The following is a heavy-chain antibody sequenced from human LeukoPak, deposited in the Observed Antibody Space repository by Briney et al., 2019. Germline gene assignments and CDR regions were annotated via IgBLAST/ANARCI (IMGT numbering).Heavy chain of an antibody. D-gene: IGHD5-18*01. CDR3: ATLITAMVTGGFDY. CDR2: ISYDGSNK. CDR1: GFTFSSYG. Sequence: AGGSLRLSCAASGFTFSSYGMHWVRQAPGKGLEWVAVISYDGSNKYYADSVKGRFTISRDNSKNTLYLQMNSLRAEDTAVYYCATLITAMVTGGFDYWGQGTLVTVSS. J-gene: IGHJ4*02. V-gene: IGHV3-30*03.